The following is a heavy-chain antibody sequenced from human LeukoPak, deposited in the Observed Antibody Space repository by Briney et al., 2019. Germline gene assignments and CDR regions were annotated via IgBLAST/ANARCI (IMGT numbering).Heavy chain of an antibody. CDR2: INAGTGNT. Sequence: GASVKVSCKASGYIFISYAMHWVRQAPGQRLEWMGSINAGTGNTKYSQEFQGRVTITRDTSASTAYMELSSLGSEDMAVYYCARGQYYYASGSSFLKRGVSAFDIWGQGTMVTVSS. CDR1: GYIFISYA. J-gene: IGHJ3*02. V-gene: IGHV1-3*03. D-gene: IGHD3-10*01. CDR3: ARGQYYYASGSSFLKRGVSAFDI.